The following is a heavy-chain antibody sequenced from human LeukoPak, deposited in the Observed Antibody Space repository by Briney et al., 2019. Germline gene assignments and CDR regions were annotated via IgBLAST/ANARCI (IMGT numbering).Heavy chain of an antibody. CDR3: AGYSYGFDAFDI. D-gene: IGHD5-18*01. V-gene: IGHV3-30*04. Sequence: GGSLSLSCAASGFTFSSCAMHWVRQAPGKGLEWVAVISYDGSNKYYADSVKGRFTISRDNSKNTLYLQMNSLRAEDTAVYYCAGYSYGFDAFDIWGQGTMVTVSS. J-gene: IGHJ3*02. CDR1: GFTFSSCA. CDR2: ISYDGSNK.